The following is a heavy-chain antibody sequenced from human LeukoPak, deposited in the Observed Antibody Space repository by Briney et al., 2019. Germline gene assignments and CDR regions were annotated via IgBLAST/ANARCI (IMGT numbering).Heavy chain of an antibody. D-gene: IGHD3-22*01. Sequence: ASVKVSCKASGYTFTSYGISWVRQAPGQGLEWMGWISAYNGNANYAQKLQGRVTMTTDTSTSTAYMELRSLRSDDTAVYYCARTYYYDSSGLMDYWGQGTLVTVSS. CDR1: GYTFTSYG. J-gene: IGHJ4*02. V-gene: IGHV1-18*01. CDR3: ARTYYYDSSGLMDY. CDR2: ISAYNGNA.